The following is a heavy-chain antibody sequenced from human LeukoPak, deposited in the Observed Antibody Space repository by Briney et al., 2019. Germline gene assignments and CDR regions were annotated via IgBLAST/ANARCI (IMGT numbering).Heavy chain of an antibody. CDR2: ISAYNGNT. J-gene: IGHJ5*02. D-gene: IGHD2-15*01. CDR1: GYTFTTYG. Sequence: GASVKVSCKASGYTFTTYGISWVRQAPGQGLEWMGWISAYNGNTNYAQKLQGRVTMTTDTSTSTAYMELRSLRSDDTAVYYCTRDWSCSGGSCYNCFDPWGQGTLVTVSS. CDR3: TRDWSCSGGSCYNCFDP. V-gene: IGHV1-18*01.